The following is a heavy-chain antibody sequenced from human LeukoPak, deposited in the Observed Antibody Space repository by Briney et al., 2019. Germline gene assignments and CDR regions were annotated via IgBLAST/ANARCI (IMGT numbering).Heavy chain of an antibody. CDR1: GGSISSSSYY. J-gene: IGHJ4*02. D-gene: IGHD3-3*01. CDR2: IYYSGST. Sequence: KPSETLSLTCTVSGGSISSSSYYWGWIRQPPGKGLEWIGSIYYSGSTYYNPSLKSRVTISVDTSKNQFSLKLSTVTAADTAVYYCARQVGSITIFGVALHFDYWGQGTLVTVSS. V-gene: IGHV4-39*01. CDR3: ARQVGSITIFGVALHFDY.